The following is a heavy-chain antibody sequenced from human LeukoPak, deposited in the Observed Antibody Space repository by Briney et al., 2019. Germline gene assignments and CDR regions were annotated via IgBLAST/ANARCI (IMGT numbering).Heavy chain of an antibody. J-gene: IGHJ5*02. CDR2: INTDGSTT. V-gene: IGHV3-74*01. Sequence: GGSLRLSCAASGFSCSNYWMHWVRQAPGKGLVWVSRINTDGSTTTYADSVKGRFTISRDNAKNTLYLQVNSLRAEDTALYYCARGQYCSSTSCRGGWFDPWGQGTLVTVSS. D-gene: IGHD2-2*01. CDR3: ARGQYCSSTSCRGGWFDP. CDR1: GFSCSNYW.